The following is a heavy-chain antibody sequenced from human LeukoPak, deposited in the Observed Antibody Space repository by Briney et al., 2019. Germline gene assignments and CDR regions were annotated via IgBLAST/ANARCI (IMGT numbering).Heavy chain of an antibody. Sequence: GGSLRLSCAASGFTFSDYYMNWIRQAPGKGLEWVSYISSNGNTTYYADSVKGRFTISRDTPKNTLYLQMNSLRVEDTAVYYCATGLQRTPYYYYGMDVWGQGTTVTVSS. CDR1: GFTFSDYY. J-gene: IGHJ6*02. CDR2: ISSNGNTT. CDR3: ATGLQRTPYYYYGMDV. V-gene: IGHV3-11*01. D-gene: IGHD2-2*01.